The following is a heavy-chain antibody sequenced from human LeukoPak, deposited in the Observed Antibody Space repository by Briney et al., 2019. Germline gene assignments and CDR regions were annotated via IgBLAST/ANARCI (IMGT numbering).Heavy chain of an antibody. D-gene: IGHD3-10*01. V-gene: IGHV3-33*08. CDR3: ARQSSGSYLFDY. CDR2: IWYDGGNK. J-gene: IGHJ4*02. CDR1: GFTFSSYS. Sequence: GGSLRLSCAASGFTFSSYSMNWVRQAPGKGLEWVAVIWYDGGNKYYADSVKGRFTISRDNSKNTLYLQMNSLRAEDTAVFYCARQSSGSYLFDYWGQGALVTVSS.